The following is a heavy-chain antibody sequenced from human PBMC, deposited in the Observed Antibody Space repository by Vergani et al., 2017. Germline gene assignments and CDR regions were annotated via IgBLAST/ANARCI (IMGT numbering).Heavy chain of an antibody. CDR1: GWSFSGYY. Sequence: QVQLQQWGAGLLKPSETLSLTCAVYGWSFSGYYVSWIRQPPGKGLEWIGEINYSGITNYNPTLKSRVTISEDTSKNQFSLKLSSVTAADTAVYYCARAGARDFDYWGQGTLVTVSS. J-gene: IGHJ4*02. CDR2: INYSGIT. D-gene: IGHD3-10*01. CDR3: ARAGARDFDY. V-gene: IGHV4-34*01.